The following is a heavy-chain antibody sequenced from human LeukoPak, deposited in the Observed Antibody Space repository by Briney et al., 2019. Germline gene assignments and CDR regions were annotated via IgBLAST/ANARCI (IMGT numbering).Heavy chain of an antibody. D-gene: IGHD2-2*01. CDR3: AKDPTYCSSTSCYYYYYYMDV. CDR1: GFTFSSYG. Sequence: GGSLRLSCAASGFTFSSYGMHWVRQAPGKGLEWVAFIRYDGSNKYYADSVKGRFTISRDNSKSTLYLQMNSLRAEDTAVYYCAKDPTYCSSTSCYYYYYYMDVWGKGTTVTVSS. J-gene: IGHJ6*03. CDR2: IRYDGSNK. V-gene: IGHV3-30*02.